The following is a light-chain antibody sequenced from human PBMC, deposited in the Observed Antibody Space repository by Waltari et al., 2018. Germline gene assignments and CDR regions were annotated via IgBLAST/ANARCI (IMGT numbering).Light chain of an antibody. CDR3: QSSDSTLYGVV. CDR2: GIN. Sequence: YQVLPGTAPKLLIYGINNRPAGVPDRFSGPSSATSASLSISGLQAENEAYYYCQSSDSTLYGVVFGGGTKLTVL. J-gene: IGLJ2*01. V-gene: IGLV1-40*01.